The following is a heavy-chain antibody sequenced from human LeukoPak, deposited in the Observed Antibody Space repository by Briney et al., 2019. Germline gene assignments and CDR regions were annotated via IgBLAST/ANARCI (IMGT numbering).Heavy chain of an antibody. V-gene: IGHV1-69*13. CDR3: ARDRGTLGYYYWSGGYPFGY. J-gene: IGHJ4*02. CDR2: IIPIFGTA. D-gene: IGHD3-10*01. CDR1: GGTFSCYA. Sequence: SVKVSCKASGGTFSCYAINWVLQAPGQGLEWMGGIIPIFGTANYAQKFQSRLTITADESTSTAYMELSSLRSEDTAVYYCARDRGTLGYYYWSGGYPFGYWGQGTLVTVSS.